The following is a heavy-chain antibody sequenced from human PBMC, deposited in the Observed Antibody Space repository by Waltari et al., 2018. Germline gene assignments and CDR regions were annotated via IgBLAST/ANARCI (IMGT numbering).Heavy chain of an antibody. CDR1: GFTITTPG. CDR2: IRNDGSNE. V-gene: IGHV3-30*02. J-gene: IGHJ4*02. CDR3: AKDKLKRSSSWGVDY. Sequence: QVQLVESGGGVVQPGGSLKPPWSASGFTITTPGMPWVRQAPGKGLEGVAFIRNDGSNENYVDSVKGRFTISRDNSKNTLDLHINGLRAEDTAVYYCAKDKLKRSSSWGVDYWGQGTQVTVSS. D-gene: IGHD6-6*01.